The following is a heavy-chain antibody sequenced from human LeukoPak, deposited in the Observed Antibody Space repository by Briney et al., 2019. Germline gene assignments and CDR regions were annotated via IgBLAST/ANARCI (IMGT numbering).Heavy chain of an antibody. CDR1: GGSFSGYY. D-gene: IGHD2-15*01. CDR3: AREPSGYCSGGSCYRPVWFDP. CDR2: IIHSGST. Sequence: SETLSLTCAVYGGSFSGYYWGWVRQPPGKGREWIGEIIHSGSTNYNPSLKSRVTISVDTSKNQFSLTLSSVTAADTAVYYCAREPSGYCSGGSCYRPVWFDPWGQGSLVTVSS. J-gene: IGHJ5*02. V-gene: IGHV4-34*12.